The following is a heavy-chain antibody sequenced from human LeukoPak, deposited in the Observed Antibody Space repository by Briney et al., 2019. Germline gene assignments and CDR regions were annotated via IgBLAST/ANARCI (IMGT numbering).Heavy chain of an antibody. V-gene: IGHV4-34*01. Sequence: SETLSLTCAVYGGSFSGYYWSWIRQPPGKGLEWIGEINHSGSTNYNPSLKSRVTISVDTSKNQFSLKLSSVTAADTAVYYCARDTGSRRYRSWELLPGDAFDIWGQGTMVTVSS. CDR3: ARDTGSRRYRSWELLPGDAFDI. CDR2: INHSGST. CDR1: GGSFSGYY. D-gene: IGHD1-26*01. J-gene: IGHJ3*02.